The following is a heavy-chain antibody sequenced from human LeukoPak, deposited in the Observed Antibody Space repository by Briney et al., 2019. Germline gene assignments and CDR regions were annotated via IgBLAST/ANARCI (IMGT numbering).Heavy chain of an antibody. Sequence: PSETLSLTCTVSGGSISSYYWSWIRQPPGKGLEWIGYIYYSGSTYYNPSLKSRVTISVDTSKNQFSLKLSSVTAADTAVYYCARVGDYGGYFDYWGQGTLVTVSS. D-gene: IGHD4-23*01. CDR2: IYYSGST. J-gene: IGHJ4*02. CDR1: GGSISSYY. V-gene: IGHV4-59*12. CDR3: ARVGDYGGYFDY.